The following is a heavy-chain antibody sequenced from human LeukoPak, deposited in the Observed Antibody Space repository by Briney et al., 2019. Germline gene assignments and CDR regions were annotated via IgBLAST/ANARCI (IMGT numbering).Heavy chain of an antibody. D-gene: IGHD2-2*01. CDR2: INPSGGTT. CDR1: GYTFTSYY. J-gene: IGHJ4*02. CDR3: ARGFQVPAAMPSHFDY. Sequence: SVKVCCNASGYTFTSYYMHWVRQAPGQGSEWMGIINPSGGTTSYAQKFQGRVTMTRDTSTSTVYMELSSLRSEDTAVYYCARGFQVPAAMPSHFDYWGQGTLVTVSS. V-gene: IGHV1-46*01.